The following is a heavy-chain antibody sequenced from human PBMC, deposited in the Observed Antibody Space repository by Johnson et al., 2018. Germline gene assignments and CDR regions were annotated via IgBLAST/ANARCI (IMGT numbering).Heavy chain of an antibody. J-gene: IGHJ1*01. V-gene: IGHV3-21*06. CDR3: ASDPRIAAAGAEYFHP. CDR2: ITSSNFK. D-gene: IGHD6-13*01. Sequence: VQLVESGGGQVKPGGSLRLSCSASGFTFTSYTMNWVRQAPGKGLAWISSITSSNFKSYADSLKGRFTFSRDDAKNSLFLQMNSLRAEGTAVYYCASDPRIAAAGAEYFHPWGQGTLVTVSS. CDR1: GFTFTSYT.